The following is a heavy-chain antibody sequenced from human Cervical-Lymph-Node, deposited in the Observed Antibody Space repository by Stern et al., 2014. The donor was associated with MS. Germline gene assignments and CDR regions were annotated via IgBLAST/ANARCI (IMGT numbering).Heavy chain of an antibody. CDR1: GGTISNYI. Sequence: QMQLVQSGAEVKKPGSSVKVSCKASGGTISNYIIGWVRQAPGQGLEWMGGINPMFGIANYAEKFQDRVTITADESTSTAYMDLSSLRSEDTAVYYCARATSDYIWGTYRFLDSWGQGTLVIVSS. CDR3: ARATSDYIWGTYRFLDS. D-gene: IGHD3-16*02. CDR2: INPMFGIA. J-gene: IGHJ4*02. V-gene: IGHV1-69*01.